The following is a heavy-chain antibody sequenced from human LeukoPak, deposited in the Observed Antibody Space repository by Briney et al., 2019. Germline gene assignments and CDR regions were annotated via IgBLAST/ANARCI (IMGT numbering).Heavy chain of an antibody. D-gene: IGHD3-22*01. CDR1: GFTFSGDW. Sequence: GGSLRLSWAASGFTFSGDWMSWVRQAPRKGLEWVANIKQDGSEKYYVDSVKGRFPIPRDNAKNSLYLQMNSLRAEDTDVYYCARDKGDYDSSGSLFVFGGQGTLVTVSS. V-gene: IGHV3-7*03. J-gene: IGHJ4*02. CDR3: ARDKGDYDSSGSLFVF. CDR2: IKQDGSEK.